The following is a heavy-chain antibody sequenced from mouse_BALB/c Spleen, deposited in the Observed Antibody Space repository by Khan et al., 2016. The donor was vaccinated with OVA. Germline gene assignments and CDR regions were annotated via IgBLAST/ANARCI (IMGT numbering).Heavy chain of an antibody. Sequence: EVKLLESGGGLVQPGGSMKLSCVASGFTFSSDWMSWVRQSPEKGLEWVAEIRLKSDNYATHYAESVKGKFTISRDDSKSRLYLQMTSLRAEDPGIYYCTQLGRSYWGQGTLVTVSA. CDR2: IRLKSDNYAT. CDR1: GFTFSSDW. CDR3: TQLGRSY. D-gene: IGHD4-1*02. V-gene: IGHV6-6*02. J-gene: IGHJ3*01.